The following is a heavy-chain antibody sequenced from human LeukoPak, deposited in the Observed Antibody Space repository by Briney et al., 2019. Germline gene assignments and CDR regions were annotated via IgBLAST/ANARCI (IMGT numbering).Heavy chain of an antibody. Sequence: GGSLRLSCAATGFTFSSYEMNWVRQAPGKGLEWVSYVSSSGSTIYYADSVKGRFTISRDNAKNSLYLQMNSLRAEDTAVYYCAREAAMVSFDYWGQGTLVTVSS. CDR3: AREAAMVSFDY. V-gene: IGHV3-48*03. CDR1: GFTFSSYE. J-gene: IGHJ4*02. CDR2: VSSSGSTI. D-gene: IGHD5-18*01.